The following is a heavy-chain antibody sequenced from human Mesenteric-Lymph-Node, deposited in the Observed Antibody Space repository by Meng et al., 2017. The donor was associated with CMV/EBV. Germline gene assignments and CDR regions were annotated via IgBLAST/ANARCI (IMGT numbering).Heavy chain of an antibody. V-gene: IGHV3-66*02. D-gene: IGHD5-18*01. Sequence: GESLKISCAASGFTVSSNYMSWVRQAPGKGLEWVSVLYSGGSTYYADSVKGRFTLSRDTAKSTVYLQMNSLRVEDTAVYYCARDSVDTATYGAFDIWGRGTMVTVS. CDR3: ARDSVDTATYGAFDI. J-gene: IGHJ3*02. CDR1: GFTVSSNY. CDR2: LYSGGST.